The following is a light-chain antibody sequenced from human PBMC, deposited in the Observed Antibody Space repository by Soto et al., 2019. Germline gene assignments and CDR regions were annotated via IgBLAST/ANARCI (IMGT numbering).Light chain of an antibody. CDR1: QSISSY. V-gene: IGKV1-39*01. CDR2: AAS. J-gene: IGKJ1*01. CDR3: QSNYILPWT. Sequence: IHMTQSPSSLSASVGYRATISCRASQSISSYLNWYQQKQGKAPTLLIYAASSLQSGVPSRFSGSGYGTDVNLTISSLQTEDYASYYCQSNYILPWTFGQGTKVDIK.